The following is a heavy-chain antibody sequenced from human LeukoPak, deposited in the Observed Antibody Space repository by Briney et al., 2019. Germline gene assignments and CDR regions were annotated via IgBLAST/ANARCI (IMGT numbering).Heavy chain of an antibody. Sequence: SETLSLTCAVSGYSISSGYYWGWIRQPPGKGLEWIGSIYHSGSTYYNPSLESRVTISVDTSKNQFSLKLSSLTAADTAVYYCARQGITIFGVVIINYYYMDVWGKGTTVTVSS. D-gene: IGHD3-3*01. J-gene: IGHJ6*03. CDR2: IYHSGST. CDR3: ARQGITIFGVVIINYYYMDV. V-gene: IGHV4-38-2*01. CDR1: GYSISSGYY.